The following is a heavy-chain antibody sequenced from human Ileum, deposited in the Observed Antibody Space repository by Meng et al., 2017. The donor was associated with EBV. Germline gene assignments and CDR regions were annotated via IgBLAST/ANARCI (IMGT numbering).Heavy chain of an antibody. CDR3: ASSDYYRSDY. D-gene: IGHD3-22*01. CDR1: GGSISRSDW. V-gene: IGHV4-4*02. CDR2: TSHSGST. Sequence: VQLPASGQGLGKPSETLSLTCAVSGGSISRSDWWSWVRQPPGKGLEWIGETSHSGSTNYSPSLKSRVTISLDKSKNQLSLKLNSVTAADTAVYYCASSDYYRSDYWGQGTLVTVSS. J-gene: IGHJ4*02.